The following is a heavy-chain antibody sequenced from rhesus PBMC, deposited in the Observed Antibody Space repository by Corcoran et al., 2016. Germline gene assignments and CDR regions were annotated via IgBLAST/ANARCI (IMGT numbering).Heavy chain of an antibody. CDR3: ARGFYGLDS. J-gene: IGHJ6*01. Sequence: QVQLQESGPGVVQPSETLSLTCAVPGGTISSGYRYRGWIRQPPGKGLEWIGGIYSNSESTNYNPSLKSRVTISKDTSKNQFSLKLSSVTAADTAVYYCARGFYGLDSWGQGVVVTVSS. V-gene: IGHV4S12*01. CDR1: GGTISSGYRY. CDR2: IYSNSEST.